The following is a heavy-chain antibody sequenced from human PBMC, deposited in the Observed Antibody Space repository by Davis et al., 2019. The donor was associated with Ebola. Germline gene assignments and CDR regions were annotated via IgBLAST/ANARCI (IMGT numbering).Heavy chain of an antibody. D-gene: IGHD4-11*01. CDR1: GGSISSGGYY. CDR3: AGLDDYSLRWFDP. J-gene: IGHJ5*02. Sequence: PSETLSLTCTVSGGSISSGGYYWSWIRQHPGKGLEWIGYIYYSGSTYYNPSLKSRVTISVDTSKNQFSLKLSSVTAADTAVYYCAGLDDYSLRWFDPWGQGTLVTVSS. CDR2: IYYSGST. V-gene: IGHV4-31*03.